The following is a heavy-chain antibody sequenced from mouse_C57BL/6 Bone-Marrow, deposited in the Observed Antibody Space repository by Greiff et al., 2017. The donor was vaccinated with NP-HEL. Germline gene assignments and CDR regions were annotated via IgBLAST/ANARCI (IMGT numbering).Heavy chain of an antibody. CDR1: GYTFTSYG. D-gene: IGHD1-1*01. J-gene: IGHJ2*01. CDR2: IYPRSGNT. V-gene: IGHV1-81*01. CDR3: ARCPYYYGSSYNYFDY. Sequence: VNVVESGAELARPGASVKLSCKASGYTFTSYGISWVKQRTGQGLEWIGEIYPRSGNTYYNEKFKGKATLTADKSSSTAYMELRSLTSEDSAVYFCARCPYYYGSSYNYFDYWGQGTTLTVSS.